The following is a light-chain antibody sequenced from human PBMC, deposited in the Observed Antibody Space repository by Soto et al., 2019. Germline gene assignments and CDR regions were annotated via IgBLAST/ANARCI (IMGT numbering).Light chain of an antibody. J-gene: IGKJ4*01. CDR2: AAS. Sequence: IQLTQSPSSLSASVGDRVTITCRASQGISSYLCWYQQKPGKAPNLLIYAASTLQSGVPSRFRARGSETDLTLTISSLQPEDFATYYCQQVYVYPSTFGGGTKVDIK. V-gene: IGKV1-9*01. CDR3: QQVYVYPST. CDR1: QGISSY.